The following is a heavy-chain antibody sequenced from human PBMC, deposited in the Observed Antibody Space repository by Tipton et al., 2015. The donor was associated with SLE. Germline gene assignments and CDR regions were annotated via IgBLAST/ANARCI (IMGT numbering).Heavy chain of an antibody. CDR1: GGSISSSSYY. V-gene: IGHV4-39*07. CDR2: IHYRGST. J-gene: IGHJ5*02. Sequence: TLSLTCTVSGGSISSSSYYWGWIRQPPGKGLEWIGSIHYRGSTYYNPSLKSRVTISVDTSKNQFSLKLSSVTAADTAVYYCARVGYDFWSGYYRWRWFDPWGQGTLVTV. CDR3: ARVGYDFWSGYYRWRWFDP. D-gene: IGHD3-3*01.